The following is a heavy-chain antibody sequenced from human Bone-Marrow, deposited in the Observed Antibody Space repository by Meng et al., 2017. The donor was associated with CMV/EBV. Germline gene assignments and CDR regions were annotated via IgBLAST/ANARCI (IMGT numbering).Heavy chain of an antibody. J-gene: IGHJ6*02. CDR1: GGTFSSYA. CDR3: ARDKQLARYYYYGMDV. V-gene: IGHV1-69*05. CDR2: IIPIFGTA. D-gene: IGHD6-6*01. Sequence: SVKVSCKASGGTFSSYAISWVRQAPGQGLEWMGGIIPIFGTANYAQKFQGRVTITTDEPTSTAYMELSSLRSEDTAVYYCARDKQLARYYYYGMDVWGQGTTVTVSS.